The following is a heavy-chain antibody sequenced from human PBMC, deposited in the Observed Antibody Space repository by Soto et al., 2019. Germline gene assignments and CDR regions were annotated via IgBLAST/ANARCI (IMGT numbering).Heavy chain of an antibody. Sequence: GESLKISCKGSGYNFTNYWISWVRQMPGKGLEWMGRIDPSDSYTNYSQSFQGHVTISADKSISTAYLQWSSLKASDTAMYYCASSPRGYCSSTSCRELGNYYGLDVWGPGTTVTGSS. CDR2: IDPSDSYT. J-gene: IGHJ6*02. D-gene: IGHD2-2*01. CDR3: ASSPRGYCSSTSCRELGNYYGLDV. V-gene: IGHV5-10-1*01. CDR1: GYNFTNYW.